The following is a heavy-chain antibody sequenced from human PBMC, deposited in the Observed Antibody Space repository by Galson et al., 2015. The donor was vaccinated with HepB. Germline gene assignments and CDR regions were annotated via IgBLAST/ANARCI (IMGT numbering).Heavy chain of an antibody. CDR3: AREDTKSLEKDAFDI. CDR1: GFTFSSYA. V-gene: IGHV3-30-3*01. Sequence: SLRLSCAASGFTFSSYAMHWVRQAPGKGLEWVAVISYDGSNKYYADSVKGRFTISRDNSKNTLYLQMNSLRAEDTAVYYCAREDTKSLEKDAFDIWGQGTMVTVSS. CDR2: ISYDGSNK. D-gene: IGHD2-8*01. J-gene: IGHJ3*02.